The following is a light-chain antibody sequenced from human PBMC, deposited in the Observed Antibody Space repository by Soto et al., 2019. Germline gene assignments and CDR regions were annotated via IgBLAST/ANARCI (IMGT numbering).Light chain of an antibody. CDR2: GTS. J-gene: IGKJ2*01. CDR1: QSVNSNY. V-gene: IGKV3-20*01. Sequence: EIVLTQSPATLSLSPGERATFSCRASQSVNSNYSAWYQQRPGLAPRLLIYGTSNRATGIPDRFSGSGSGSDFTLTISRLEPEDFAVDYCERYDSSPLYTFGQGTKLEIK. CDR3: ERYDSSPLYT.